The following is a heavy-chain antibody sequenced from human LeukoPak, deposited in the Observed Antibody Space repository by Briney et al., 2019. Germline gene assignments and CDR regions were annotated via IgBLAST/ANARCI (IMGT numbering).Heavy chain of an antibody. CDR3: ARLRFVVVPAAIDY. CDR1: GYTFTSYA. D-gene: IGHD2-2*01. V-gene: IGHV1-3*02. J-gene: IGHJ4*02. Sequence: ASVKVSCKASGYTFTSYAMHWVRQAPGQRLEWMGWSNAGNGNTKYSQEFQGRVTITRDTSASTAYMELSSLRSEDMAVYYCARLRFVVVPAAIDYWGQGTLVTVSS. CDR2: SNAGNGNT.